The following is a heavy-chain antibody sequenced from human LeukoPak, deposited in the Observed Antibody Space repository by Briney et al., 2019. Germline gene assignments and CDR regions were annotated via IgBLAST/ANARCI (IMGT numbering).Heavy chain of an antibody. J-gene: IGHJ5*02. Sequence: SQTLSLTCAISGDSVSSNSATWNWIRQSPSRGLEWLGRTYYRSKWYNDYAVSVKSRITINPDTSKNQFSLQLSSVTAADTAVYYCARNEGQQLSRSWFDPWGQGTLVTVSS. D-gene: IGHD6-13*01. CDR1: GDSVSSNSAT. CDR2: TYYRSKWYN. CDR3: ARNEGQQLSRSWFDP. V-gene: IGHV6-1*01.